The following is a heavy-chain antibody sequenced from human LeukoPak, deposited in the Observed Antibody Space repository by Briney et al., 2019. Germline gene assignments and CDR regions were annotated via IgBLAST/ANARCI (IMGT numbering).Heavy chain of an antibody. J-gene: IGHJ4*02. Sequence: SETLSLTCTVSGGSVSSSYYWGWIRQPPGKGLEWIGYVYYSGGTNYDPSLKGRVTISIDTSTNQFSLKLSSVTAADTAVYYCARGVTGTTRGFFDYWGQGTLVTVSS. CDR2: VYYSGGT. CDR3: ARGVTGTTRGFFDY. CDR1: GGSVSSSYY. V-gene: IGHV4-61*01. D-gene: IGHD1/OR15-1a*01.